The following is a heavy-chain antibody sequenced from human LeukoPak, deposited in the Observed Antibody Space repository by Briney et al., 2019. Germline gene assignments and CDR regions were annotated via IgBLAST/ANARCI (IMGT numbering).Heavy chain of an antibody. CDR1: GYTFTGYY. CDR3: ARDGSEGATSYGMDV. CDR2: SNPNSGGT. J-gene: IGHJ6*02. D-gene: IGHD1-26*01. V-gene: IGHV1-2*02. Sequence: ASVKVSCKASGYTFTGYYMHLVRQAPGQGLEWMGWSNPNSGGTNYAQKFQGRVTMTRDTSISTAYMELSRLRSDDTAVYYCARDGSEGATSYGMDVWGQGTTVTVPS.